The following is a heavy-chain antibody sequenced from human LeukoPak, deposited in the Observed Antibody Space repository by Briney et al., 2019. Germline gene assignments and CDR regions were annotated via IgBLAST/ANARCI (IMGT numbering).Heavy chain of an antibody. Sequence: GGSLRLSCAASGFTFNLYAMSWVRQAPGKGLEWVSTISGSGYSTYYADSVKGRFTISRDNSKNTLCLQMNSLRAEDTAVYYCAKSQSSSYYRFDYWGQGTLVTVSS. CDR2: ISGSGYST. D-gene: IGHD6-13*01. CDR1: GFTFNLYA. CDR3: AKSQSSSYYRFDY. J-gene: IGHJ4*02. V-gene: IGHV3-23*01.